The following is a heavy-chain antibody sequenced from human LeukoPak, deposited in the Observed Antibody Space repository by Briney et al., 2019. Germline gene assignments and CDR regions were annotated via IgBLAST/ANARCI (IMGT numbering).Heavy chain of an antibody. Sequence: ASVKVSCKASGYTFTSYDINWVRQATGQGLEWMGWMNPNSGNTGYAQKFQGRVTMTRNTSISTAYMELSSLRSKDTAVYYCARVFRFGELFFGYWGQGTLVTVSS. D-gene: IGHD3-10*01. CDR3: ARVFRFGELFFGY. J-gene: IGHJ4*02. CDR1: GYTFTSYD. CDR2: MNPNSGNT. V-gene: IGHV1-8*01.